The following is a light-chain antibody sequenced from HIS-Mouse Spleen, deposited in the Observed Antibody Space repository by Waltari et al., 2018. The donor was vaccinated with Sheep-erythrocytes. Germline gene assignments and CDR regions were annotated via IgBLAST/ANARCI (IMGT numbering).Light chain of an antibody. J-gene: IGLJ3*02. Sequence: QSALTQPASVAGSPGQAITISCPGASIEVGSYNLVPAYQQHPGKAPNLMIYEGSKRPSGVSNRFSGSKSGNTASLTISGLQAEDEADYYCCSYAGSSTWVFGGGTKLTVL. CDR1: SIEVGSYNL. CDR3: CSYAGSSTWV. V-gene: IGLV2-23*01. CDR2: EGS.